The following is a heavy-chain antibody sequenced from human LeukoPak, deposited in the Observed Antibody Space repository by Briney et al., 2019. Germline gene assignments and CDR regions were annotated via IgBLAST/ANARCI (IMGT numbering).Heavy chain of an antibody. CDR1: GGSISSGSYY. V-gene: IGHV4-61*02. D-gene: IGHD6-19*01. CDR3: ARDLDSSGWWNFQH. J-gene: IGHJ1*01. Sequence: SETLSLTCTVSGGSISSGSYYWSWIRQPAGKGLEWIGRIYTSGSTNYNPSLKSRVTISVDTSKNQFSLKLSSVTAADTAVYYCARDLDSSGWWNFQHWGQGTLVTVSS. CDR2: IYTSGST.